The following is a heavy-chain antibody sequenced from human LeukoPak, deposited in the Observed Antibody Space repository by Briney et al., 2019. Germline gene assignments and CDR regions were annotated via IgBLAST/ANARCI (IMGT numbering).Heavy chain of an antibody. Sequence: NLGEPLQTSCKGSGYSFTSYWIGWVRQLRGRGLGWVEIIYPGDSDTRYSPSFQGQVTISPDKSLSTAYLQWSSLKASDTAMYYCSRGSGSYHTAYMNWGQGSPDTVSS. CDR2: IYPGDSDT. CDR3: SRGSGSYHTAYMN. J-gene: IGHJ4*02. V-gene: IGHV5-51*01. CDR1: GYSFTSYW. D-gene: IGHD1-26*01.